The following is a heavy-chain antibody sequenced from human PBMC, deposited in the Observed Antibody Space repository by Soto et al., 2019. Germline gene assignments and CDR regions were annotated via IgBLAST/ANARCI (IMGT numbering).Heavy chain of an antibody. V-gene: IGHV3-73*01. J-gene: IGHJ4*02. Sequence: XGSLRLSCPASGFTFSGSTMHWVRQASGKGLEWVGRIRSKANSYATAYAASVKGRFTISRDDSKNTAYLQMNSLKTEDTAVYYCTSRYCSGGRCLDDWGQGTLVTVSS. CDR2: IRSKANSYAT. CDR3: TSRYCSGGRCLDD. D-gene: IGHD2-15*01. CDR1: GFTFSGST.